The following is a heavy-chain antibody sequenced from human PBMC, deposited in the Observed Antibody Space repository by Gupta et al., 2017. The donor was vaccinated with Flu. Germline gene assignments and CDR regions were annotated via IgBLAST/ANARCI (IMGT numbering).Heavy chain of an antibody. CDR3: ARGSRSIPTVFGVVIDTFDY. J-gene: IGHJ4*02. CDR2: IYPGDSDT. Sequence: IGWVRQMPERGLEWIGIIYPGDSDTRYSPSFQGQVTISADKSISTAYLQWNSQKASDTAMYYCARGSRSIPTVFGVVIDTFDYWGQGTLVTVSS. V-gene: IGHV5-51*01. D-gene: IGHD3-3*01.